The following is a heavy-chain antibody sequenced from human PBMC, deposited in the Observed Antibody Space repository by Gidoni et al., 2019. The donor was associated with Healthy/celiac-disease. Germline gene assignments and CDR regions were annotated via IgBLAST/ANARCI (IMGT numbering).Heavy chain of an antibody. V-gene: IGHV1-2*04. J-gene: IGHJ4*02. D-gene: IGHD3-16*02. CDR2: INPNSGGT. Sequence: VQLVQSGAAVKKPGASVKVSCKASGYTFTGYYMHWVRQAPGQGLEWMGWINPNSGGTNYAQKFQGWVTMTRDTSISTAYMELSRLRSDDTAVYYCARAGLRLGELSLFGVFDYWGQGTLVTVSS. CDR3: ARAGLRLGELSLFGVFDY. CDR1: GYTFTGYY.